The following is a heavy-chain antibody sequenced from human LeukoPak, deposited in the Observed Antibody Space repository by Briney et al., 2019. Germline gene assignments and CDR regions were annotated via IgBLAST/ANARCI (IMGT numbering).Heavy chain of an antibody. CDR1: GFTFSDYY. J-gene: IGHJ5*02. D-gene: IGHD3-10*01. CDR3: AAMVRGVGFDP. Sequence: GGSLRLSCAASGFTFSDYYMSWIRQAPGKGLEWVSYISSSSSYTNHADSVKGRFTISRDNAKNSLYLQMNSLRAEDTAVYYCAAMVRGVGFDPWGQGTLVTVSS. V-gene: IGHV3-11*06. CDR2: ISSSSSYT.